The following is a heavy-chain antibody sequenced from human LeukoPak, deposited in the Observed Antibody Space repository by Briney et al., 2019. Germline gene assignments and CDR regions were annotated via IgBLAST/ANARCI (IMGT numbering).Heavy chain of an antibody. Sequence: GGSLRLSCAASGFTFSNAWMSWVRQAPGKGLEWVGRIKSKTDGGTTDYAAPVKGRFTISRDDSKNTLYLQMNSLKTEDTAVYYCTTDDRIMITFGGVIAQRSWGQGTLVTVSS. D-gene: IGHD3-16*02. V-gene: IGHV3-15*01. J-gene: IGHJ4*02. CDR3: TTDDRIMITFGGVIAQRS. CDR1: GFTFSNAW. CDR2: IKSKTDGGTT.